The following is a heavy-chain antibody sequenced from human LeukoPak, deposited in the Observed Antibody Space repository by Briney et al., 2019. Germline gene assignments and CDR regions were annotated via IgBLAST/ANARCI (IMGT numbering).Heavy chain of an antibody. CDR3: ATGRVGVLVITDAFDI. CDR1: VYTLTEFS. D-gene: IGHD3-22*01. J-gene: IGHJ3*02. CDR2: FDPEDGET. Sequence: ASVKVSCKVSVYTLTEFSMHWVPQAPGKGLAWMGGFDPEDGETIYAQKFQGRVTMTEDTSTDTAYTAHGRLTSEDPAVYFCATGRVGVLVITDAFDIWGQGTMVTVS. V-gene: IGHV1-24*01.